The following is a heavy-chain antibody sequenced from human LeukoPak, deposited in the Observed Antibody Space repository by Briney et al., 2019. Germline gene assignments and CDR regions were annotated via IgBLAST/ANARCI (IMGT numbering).Heavy chain of an antibody. V-gene: IGHV3-9*01. D-gene: IGHD2-15*01. J-gene: IGHJ4*02. Sequence: GRSLRLSCAASGFTFDDYAMHWVRQAPGKGLEWVSGTSWNSGSIGYADSVKGRFTISRDNAKNSLYLQMNSLRAEDTALYYCAKDICSGGSCFNFDYWGQGTLVTVSS. CDR2: TSWNSGSI. CDR3: AKDICSGGSCFNFDY. CDR1: GFTFDDYA.